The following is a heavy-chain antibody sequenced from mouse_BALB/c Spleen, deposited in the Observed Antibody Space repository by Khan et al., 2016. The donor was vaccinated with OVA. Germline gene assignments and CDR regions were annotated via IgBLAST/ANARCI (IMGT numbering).Heavy chain of an antibody. CDR2: IWSDGST. J-gene: IGHJ4*01. D-gene: IGHD2-14*01. V-gene: IGHV2-6-1*01. Sequence: VQLQESGPGLVAPSQSLSITCTISGFSLTSYGVHWVRQPPGKGLEWLVVIWSDGSTTYNSALKSRLSITKDNSKSQVFLKMNSLQIDDTAMYYCARHDRYFYAMDYWGQGTSVNVSS. CDR3: ARHDRYFYAMDY. CDR1: GFSLTSYG.